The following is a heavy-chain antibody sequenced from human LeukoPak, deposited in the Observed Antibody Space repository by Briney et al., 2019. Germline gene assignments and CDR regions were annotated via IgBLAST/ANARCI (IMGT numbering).Heavy chain of an antibody. Sequence: GSSVKVSCKASGGTFSSYAISWVRQAPGQGLEWMGRIIPILGIANYAQEFQGRVTITADKSTSTAYMELSSLRSEDTAVYYCARAYSGLYGMDVLGQGTTVTVSS. CDR2: IIPILGIA. CDR3: ARAYSGLYGMDV. V-gene: IGHV1-69*04. D-gene: IGHD5-18*01. CDR1: GGTFSSYA. J-gene: IGHJ6*02.